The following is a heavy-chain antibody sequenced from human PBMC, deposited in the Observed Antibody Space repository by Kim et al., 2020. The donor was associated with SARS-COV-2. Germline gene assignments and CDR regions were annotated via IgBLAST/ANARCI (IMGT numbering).Heavy chain of an antibody. D-gene: IGHD6-13*01. J-gene: IGHJ3*02. CDR1: GGSISSYY. CDR2: IYYSGST. Sequence: SETLSLTCTVSGGSISSYYWSWIRQPPGKGLEWIGYIYYSGSTNYNPSLKNRVTISVDTSKNQFSLKLSSVTAADTAVYYCARGPHYSSSWLDAFDIWGQGTMVTVSS. CDR3: ARGPHYSSSWLDAFDI. V-gene: IGHV4-59*13.